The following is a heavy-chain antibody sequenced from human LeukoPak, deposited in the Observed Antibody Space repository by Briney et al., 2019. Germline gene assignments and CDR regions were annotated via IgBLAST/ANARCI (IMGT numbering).Heavy chain of an antibody. J-gene: IGHJ4*02. CDR3: ARPYGSGSYYSPFDY. CDR1: GYTLTELS. V-gene: IGHV1-24*01. CDR2: FDPEDGET. Sequence: ASVKVSCKVSGYTLTELSMHWVRQAPGKGLEWMGGFDPEDGETIYAQKFQGRVTMTEDTSTDTAYMELSSLRSEDTAVYYCARPYGSGSYYSPFDYWGQGTLVTVSS. D-gene: IGHD3-10*01.